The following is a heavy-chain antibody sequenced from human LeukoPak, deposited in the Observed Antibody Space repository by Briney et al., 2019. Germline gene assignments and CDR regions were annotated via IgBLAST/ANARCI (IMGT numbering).Heavy chain of an antibody. Sequence: GGSLRLSCAASGFTFSSYAVSWVRQAPGKGLEWVSAISGSGGSTYYADSVKGRSTISRDNSKNTLYLQMNSLRPEDTAVCYCASVVYCSSTSCPIDYWGQGTLVTVSS. J-gene: IGHJ4*02. V-gene: IGHV3-23*01. D-gene: IGHD2-2*01. CDR2: ISGSGGST. CDR1: GFTFSSYA. CDR3: ASVVYCSSTSCPIDY.